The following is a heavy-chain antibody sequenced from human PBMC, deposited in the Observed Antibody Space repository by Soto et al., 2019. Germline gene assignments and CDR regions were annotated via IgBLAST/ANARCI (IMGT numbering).Heavy chain of an antibody. CDR2: IFYSGNS. V-gene: IGHV4-59*01. D-gene: IGHD3-10*01. CDR1: GGSLSFNY. J-gene: IGHJ4*02. Sequence: QVHLQESGPGLVKPSATLSLTCSGSGGSLSFNYWSWIRQVPGKGLELLGYIFYSGNSNYKPSLKSRVTISIDTSKNQFSLNLSSLTAADTAVYYCARGRGNFDFWGQGTLVTVSS. CDR3: ARGRGNFDF.